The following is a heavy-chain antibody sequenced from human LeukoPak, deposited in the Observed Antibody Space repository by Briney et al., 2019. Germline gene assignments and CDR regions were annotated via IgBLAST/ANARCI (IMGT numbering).Heavy chain of an antibody. Sequence: SETLSLTCTVSGGSISSYYWSWIRQPPGKGLEWIGYIYYSGSTNYNPSLKSRVTISVDTSKNQFSLKLSSVTAADTAVCYCARGGSGSYYNGRWFDPWGQGTLVTVSS. CDR1: GGSISSYY. V-gene: IGHV4-59*01. CDR3: ARGGSGSYYNGRWFDP. J-gene: IGHJ5*02. D-gene: IGHD3-10*01. CDR2: IYYSGST.